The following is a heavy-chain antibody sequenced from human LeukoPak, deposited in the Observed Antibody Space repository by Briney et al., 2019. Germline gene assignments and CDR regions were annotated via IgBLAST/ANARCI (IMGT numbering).Heavy chain of an antibody. D-gene: IGHD1-26*01. CDR1: GFTFSSYA. V-gene: IGHV3-64*01. CDR3: ARDFLVGATAFDI. Sequence: PGGSLRLSCAASGFTFSSYAFHWVRQALGKGLEYVSAISSNGGRTYYANSVKGRFTISRDNSKNTLYLRMGRLRAEDMAVYYCARDFLVGATAFDIWGQGTMVTVSS. J-gene: IGHJ3*02. CDR2: ISSNGGRT.